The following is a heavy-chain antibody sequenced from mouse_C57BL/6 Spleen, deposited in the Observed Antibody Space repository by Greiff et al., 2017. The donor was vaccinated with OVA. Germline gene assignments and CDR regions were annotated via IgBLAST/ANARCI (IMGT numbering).Heavy chain of an antibody. CDR3: ARVGRGAMDY. CDR2: INYDGSST. J-gene: IGHJ4*01. V-gene: IGHV5-16*01. D-gene: IGHD4-1*01. CDR1: GFTFSDYY. Sequence: EVMLVESEGGLVQPGSSMKLSCTASGFTFSDYYMAWVRQVPEKGLEWVANINYDGSSTYYLDSLKSRFIISRDNAKNILYLQMSSLKFEDTATYYCARVGRGAMDYWGQGTSVTVSS.